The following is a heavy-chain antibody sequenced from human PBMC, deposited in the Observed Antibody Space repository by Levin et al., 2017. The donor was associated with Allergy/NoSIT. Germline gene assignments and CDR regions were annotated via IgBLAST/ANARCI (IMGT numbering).Heavy chain of an antibody. CDR1: GGTFSSYA. Sequence: KISCKASGGTFSSYAISWVRQAPGQGLEWMGGIIPIFGTANYAQKFQGRVTITADESTSTAYMELSSLRSEDTAVYYCARGGYSYGFRYFDYWGQGTLVTVSS. CDR2: IIPIFGTA. D-gene: IGHD5-18*01. V-gene: IGHV1-69*01. J-gene: IGHJ4*02. CDR3: ARGGYSYGFRYFDY.